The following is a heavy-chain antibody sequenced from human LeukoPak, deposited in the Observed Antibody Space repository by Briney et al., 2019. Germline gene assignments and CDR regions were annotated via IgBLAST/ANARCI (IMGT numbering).Heavy chain of an antibody. CDR1: GGSISPYF. D-gene: IGHD1-26*01. CDR3: ARVRVSGSYLYYFDS. J-gene: IGHJ4*02. Sequence: SETLSLTCTVSGGSISPYFWSWIRQPPGKGLEWIGYIYSDGSTKYNPSLKSRLTISVDTSKNQFTLKVNSVTAADTAVYYCARVRVSGSYLYYFDSWGQGNLVTVSS. CDR2: IYSDGST. V-gene: IGHV4-4*09.